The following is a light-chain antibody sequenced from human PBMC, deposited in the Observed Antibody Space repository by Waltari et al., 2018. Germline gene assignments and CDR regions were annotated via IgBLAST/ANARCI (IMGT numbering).Light chain of an antibody. CDR3: MKPLETPYT. CDR2: LGS. CDR1: RTLRESHGANY. V-gene: IGKV2-28*01. J-gene: IGKJ2*01. Sequence: DVVMNPFPLSLTVSPGEPASLSCRSRRTLRESHGANYLDWYLQKPGRSPQLLIYLGSHRAPGVPDRFSGSGSGTDFTLKISRVEAEDVGVYYCMKPLETPYTFGRGTKLEIK.